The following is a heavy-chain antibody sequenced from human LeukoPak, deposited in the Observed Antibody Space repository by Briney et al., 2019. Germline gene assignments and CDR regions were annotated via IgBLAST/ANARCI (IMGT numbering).Heavy chain of an antibody. V-gene: IGHV1-8*01. CDR2: MNPNSGNT. J-gene: IGHJ4*02. CDR3: ARGASSGWYREPNFDY. D-gene: IGHD6-19*01. Sequence: ASVKVSCKASGYTFTSYDINWVRQATGQGLEWMGWMNPNSGNTGYAQKFQGRVTMTRNTSISTAYMELSSLRSEDTAVYYCARGASSGWYREPNFDYWGQGTPVTVSS. CDR1: GYTFTSYD.